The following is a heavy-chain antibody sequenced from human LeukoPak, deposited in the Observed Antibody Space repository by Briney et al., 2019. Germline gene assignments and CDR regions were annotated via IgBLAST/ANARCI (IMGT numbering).Heavy chain of an antibody. J-gene: IGHJ4*02. D-gene: IGHD5-18*01. V-gene: IGHV4-34*01. CDR2: INHSGST. Sequence: SETLSLTCAVYGGSFSGYYWSWIRQPPGKGLEWIGEINHSGSTNYNPSLKSRVTISVDTSENQFSLKLSSVTAADTAVYYCARTRGYSYGYRSMVDYWGQGTLVTVSS. CDR1: GGSFSGYY. CDR3: ARTRGYSYGYRSMVDY.